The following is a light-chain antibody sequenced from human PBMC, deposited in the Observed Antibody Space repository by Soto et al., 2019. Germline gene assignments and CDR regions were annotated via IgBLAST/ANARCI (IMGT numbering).Light chain of an antibody. Sequence: EIVLTQSPATLSLSPGERATLSCRASQSVSSNYLAWYQQRPGQAPRLLIFGASYRATGIPDRFSGSGSGTDFTLTISRLEPADFAVYYCQHYSSSPPEFTFGPGTKVDSK. V-gene: IGKV3-20*01. CDR1: QSVSSNY. J-gene: IGKJ3*01. CDR2: GAS. CDR3: QHYSSSPPEFT.